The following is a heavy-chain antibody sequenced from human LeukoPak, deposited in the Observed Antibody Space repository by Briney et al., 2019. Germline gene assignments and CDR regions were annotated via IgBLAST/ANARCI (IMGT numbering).Heavy chain of an antibody. D-gene: IGHD3-10*01. V-gene: IGHV3-23*01. CDR1: GFRFGAYA. CDR2: ISGSGSNT. Sequence: GGSLRLSCRVSGFRFGAYAMTWVRQPPGKGLEWVSTISGSGSNTYYADSVKGRFTISRDNSETTLYLQMNSLRVDDTAEYYCAKHPTMVRGVDDGLDLWGQGTMVTVSS. CDR3: AKHPTMVRGVDDGLDL. J-gene: IGHJ3*01.